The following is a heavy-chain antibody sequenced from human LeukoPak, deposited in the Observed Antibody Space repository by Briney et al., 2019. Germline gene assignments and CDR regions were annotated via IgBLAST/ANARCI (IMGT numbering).Heavy chain of an antibody. V-gene: IGHV1-18*01. D-gene: IGHD3-3*01. CDR2: INAYDGNT. J-gene: IGHJ4*02. CDR1: GSPFNSYG. Sequence: GASVKVSFKAYGSPFNSYGISWVRPAPGQGLEWMGYINAYDGNTNYAQNFQGRVTITTDTSTTTGSMEMRSLRSDDTAVYYCARVRTITIFGGDYWGQGTLVTVSS. CDR3: ARVRTITIFGGDY.